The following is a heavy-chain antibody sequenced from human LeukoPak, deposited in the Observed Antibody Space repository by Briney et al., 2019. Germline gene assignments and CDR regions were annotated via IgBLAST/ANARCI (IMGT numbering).Heavy chain of an antibody. J-gene: IGHJ4*02. CDR2: IYHSGRA. CDR3: ARVSAHGICDS. Sequence: SETLSLTCTVSGYSITSGYYWAWIRQPPGKGLERIGNIYHSGRAFYKSSLKSRVTMSAETSKNQFSLNLTSVTAADTAVYFCARVSAHGICDSWGRGTLVTVSS. V-gene: IGHV4-38-2*02. D-gene: IGHD3-3*01. CDR1: GYSITSGYY.